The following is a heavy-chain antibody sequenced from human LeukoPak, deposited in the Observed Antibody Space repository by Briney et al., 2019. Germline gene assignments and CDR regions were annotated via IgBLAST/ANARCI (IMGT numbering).Heavy chain of an antibody. V-gene: IGHV3-74*01. Sequence: PGGSLRLSCAASGFTFSSYWMHWVRQAPGKGLVWVSRINSDGSSTSYADSVKGRFTISRDNAKNTLYLQMNSLRAEDTAVYYCARSVEWGLVGWFGEGNDYWGQGTLVTVSS. J-gene: IGHJ4*02. CDR3: ARSVEWGLVGWFGEGNDY. CDR1: GFTFSSYW. CDR2: INSDGSST. D-gene: IGHD3-10*01.